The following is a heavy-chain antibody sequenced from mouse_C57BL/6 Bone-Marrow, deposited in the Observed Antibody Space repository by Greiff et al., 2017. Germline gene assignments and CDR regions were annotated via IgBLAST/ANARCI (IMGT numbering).Heavy chain of an antibody. CDR2: IYPGGGYT. CDR3: AREGLRSSDYDWYFDV. V-gene: IGHV1-63*01. D-gene: IGHD2-13*01. CDR1: GYTFTNYW. Sequence: QVQLQQSGAELVRPGTSVKMSCKASGYTFTNYWIGWAKQRPGHGLEWIGDIYPGGGYTNYNEKFKGKATLTADKSSSTAYMQFSSLTYEDSAIYYCAREGLRSSDYDWYFDVWGTGTTVTVSS. J-gene: IGHJ1*03.